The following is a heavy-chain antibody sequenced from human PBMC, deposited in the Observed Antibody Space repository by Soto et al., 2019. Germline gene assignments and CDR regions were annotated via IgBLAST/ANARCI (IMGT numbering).Heavy chain of an antibody. CDR3: AHRRSSGWYFYY. D-gene: IGHD6-25*01. V-gene: IGHV2-5*02. Sequence: QITLKESGPTLVKPTQTLTLTCTFSGFSLITSAVGLCWIRQPPGTALEWLALIYWDADKRYNPSLKSRLTITMDTAKNHVVLTLTNMDPEDTDSYYCAHRRSSGWYFYYWGQGTLVTVS. CDR2: IYWDADK. CDR1: GFSLITSAVG. J-gene: IGHJ4*02.